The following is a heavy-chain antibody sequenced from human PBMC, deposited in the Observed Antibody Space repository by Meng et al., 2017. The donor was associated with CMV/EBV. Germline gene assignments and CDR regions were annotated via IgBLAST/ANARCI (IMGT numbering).Heavy chain of an antibody. CDR2: INSDGSST. V-gene: IGHV3-74*01. CDR1: GFTFSSYW. Sequence: GGSLRLSCAASGFTFSSYWMHWVRQAPGKGRLWVSRINSDGSSTSYADSVKGRFTISRDNAKNTLYLQMNSLRAEDTAVYYCAKVKFWSGPLDVWGQGTTVTVSS. D-gene: IGHD3-3*01. CDR3: AKVKFWSGPLDV. J-gene: IGHJ6*02.